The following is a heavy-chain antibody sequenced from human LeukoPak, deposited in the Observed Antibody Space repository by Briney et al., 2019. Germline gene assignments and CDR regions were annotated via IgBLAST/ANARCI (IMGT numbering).Heavy chain of an antibody. J-gene: IGHJ6*02. V-gene: IGHV3-33*01. D-gene: IGHD2-15*01. Sequence: GRSLRLSCAASGFTFSSYGMPWVRQAPGKGLEWVAVIWYDGSNKYYADSVKGRFTISRDNSKNTLYLQMSSLRAEDTAVYYCARDSAVQDNYYYYYGMDVWGQGTTVTVSS. CDR3: ARDSAVQDNYYYYYGMDV. CDR1: GFTFSSYG. CDR2: IWYDGSNK.